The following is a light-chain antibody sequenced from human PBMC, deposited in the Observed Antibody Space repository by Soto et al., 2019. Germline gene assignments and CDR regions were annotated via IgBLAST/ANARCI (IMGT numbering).Light chain of an antibody. J-gene: IGKJ1*01. CDR1: QSVSSAY. CDR2: NVS. Sequence: EIVLTQSPGTLSLSPGERATLSCRASQSVSSAYLAWYQQQPREAARLLIYNVSRSATGSTDSFSGSGSGTDVTLTVSRLEPEDFAVYYCQQYGASPETFGQGTKVDIK. CDR3: QQYGASPET. V-gene: IGKV3-20*01.